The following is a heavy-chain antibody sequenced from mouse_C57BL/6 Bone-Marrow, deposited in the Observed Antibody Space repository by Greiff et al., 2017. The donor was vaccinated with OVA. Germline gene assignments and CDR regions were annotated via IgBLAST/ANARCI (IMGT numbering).Heavy chain of an antibody. Sequence: QVQLQQPGAELVRPGSSVKLSCKASGYTFTSYWMAWVKQRPGQGLEWIGNIYPSDSETHYNQKFKDKATLTVDKSSSTAYMQLSSLTSEDSAVYYCARREGNYWYFDVWGTGTTVTVSS. CDR1: GYTFTSYW. D-gene: IGHD2-1*01. V-gene: IGHV1-61*01. CDR3: ARREGNYWYFDV. CDR2: IYPSDSET. J-gene: IGHJ1*03.